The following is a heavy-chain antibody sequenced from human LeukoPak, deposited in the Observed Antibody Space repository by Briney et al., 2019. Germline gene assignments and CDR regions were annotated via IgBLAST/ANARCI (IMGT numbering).Heavy chain of an antibody. CDR3: ASHYYDSAHFDY. CDR2: IYYSGST. D-gene: IGHD3-22*01. CDR1: GGSISSYY. V-gene: IGHV4-59*01. Sequence: SETLSLTCTVSGGSISSYYWSWIRQPPGKGLEWIGYIYYSGSTNYNPSLKSRVTISVDTSKNQFSLKLSSVTAADTAVYYCASHYYDSAHFDYWGQGNLVTVSS. J-gene: IGHJ4*02.